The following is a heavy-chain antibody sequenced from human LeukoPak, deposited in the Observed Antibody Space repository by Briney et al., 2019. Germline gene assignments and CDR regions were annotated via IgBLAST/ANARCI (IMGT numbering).Heavy chain of an antibody. Sequence: ASVRVSSTASGYTFTSYAMNWVRQAPGQGLEWMGWINTNTGDPTYTQGFPGRFVFSLDTSVSTAYLQISSLKAEDTAVYYCARDRRDSSSWYYYYYGMDVWGQGTTVTVSS. V-gene: IGHV7-4-1*02. CDR3: ARDRRDSSSWYYYYYGMDV. CDR1: GYTFTSYA. J-gene: IGHJ6*02. D-gene: IGHD6-13*01. CDR2: INTNTGDP.